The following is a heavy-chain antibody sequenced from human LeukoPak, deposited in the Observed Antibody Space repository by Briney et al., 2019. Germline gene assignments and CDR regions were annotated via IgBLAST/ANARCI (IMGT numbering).Heavy chain of an antibody. CDR2: IYYSGST. Sequence: SETLSLTCTVSGGSISSSSYYWGWIRQPPGKGLEWIGSIYYSGSTYYNPSLKSRVTISVDTSKNQFFLKLSSVTAADTAVYYCARAITYYDILTGYYKGFHFDYWGQGTLVTVSS. CDR3: ARAITYYDILTGYYKGFHFDY. V-gene: IGHV4-39*01. CDR1: GGSISSSSYY. J-gene: IGHJ4*02. D-gene: IGHD3-9*01.